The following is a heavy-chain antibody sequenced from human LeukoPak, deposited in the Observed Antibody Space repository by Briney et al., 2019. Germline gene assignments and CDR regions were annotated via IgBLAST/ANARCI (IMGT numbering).Heavy chain of an antibody. CDR1: GGTFSSYA. J-gene: IGHJ3*02. CDR2: IIPILGIA. V-gene: IGHV1-69*04. Sequence: ASVKVSCKASGGTFSSYAISWVRQTPGQGLEWMGRIIPILGIANYAQKFQGRVTITADKSTSTAYMELSSLRSEDTAVYYCRFGELSTGDAFDIWGQGTMVTVSS. CDR3: RFGELSTGDAFDI. D-gene: IGHD3-16*01.